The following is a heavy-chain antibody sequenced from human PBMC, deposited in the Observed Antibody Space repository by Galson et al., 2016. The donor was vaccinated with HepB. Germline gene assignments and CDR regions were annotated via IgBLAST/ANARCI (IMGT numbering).Heavy chain of an antibody. V-gene: IGHV3-9*01. CDR1: GFNFDDYA. D-gene: IGHD3-10*01. CDR3: ARDITQHYYGSGNYYPY. J-gene: IGHJ4*02. Sequence: SLRLSCAASGFNFDDYAMHWVRQAPGKGLEWVSGISWNGASVGYVDSVKGRFTISRDNAKNSLSLQMHSLRVADTAFYYCARDITQHYYGSGNYYPYLGQGTLVTVSS. CDR2: ISWNGASV.